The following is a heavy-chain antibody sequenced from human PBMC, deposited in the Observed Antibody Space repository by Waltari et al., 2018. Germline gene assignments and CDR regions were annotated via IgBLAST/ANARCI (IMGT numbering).Heavy chain of an antibody. CDR1: GFTFSRYG. J-gene: IGHJ4*02. D-gene: IGHD5-12*01. CDR2: IRYDGSNK. CDR3: AKGLGGYYSD. Sequence: QVQLVESGGGVVQPGGSLRLSCAASGFTFSRYGMQWVRQAPGKGLEWVEFIRYDGSNKYYADSVKGRFTISRDNSKNTLYLQMNSLRAEDTAVYYCAKGLGGYYSDWGQGTLVTVSS. V-gene: IGHV3-30*02.